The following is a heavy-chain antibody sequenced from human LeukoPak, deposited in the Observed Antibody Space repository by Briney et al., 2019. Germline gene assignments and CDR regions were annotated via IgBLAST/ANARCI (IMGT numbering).Heavy chain of an antibody. CDR3: ARRGGLYGSGSYRFDP. CDR1: GYSFTTYW. Sequence: GESLKISCKGSGYSFTTYWIGWVRQMPGKGLEWMGTIYPGDSDTRYSPSFQGQVTISADKSISTAYLQWSSLKASDTAMYYCARRGGLYGSGSYRFDPWGQGTLVTVSS. J-gene: IGHJ5*02. CDR2: IYPGDSDT. V-gene: IGHV5-51*01. D-gene: IGHD3-10*01.